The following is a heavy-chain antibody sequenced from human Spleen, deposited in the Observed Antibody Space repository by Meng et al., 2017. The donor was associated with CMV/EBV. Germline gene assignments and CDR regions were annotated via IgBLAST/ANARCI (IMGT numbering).Heavy chain of an antibody. CDR2: ISAYNGDT. CDR1: EYNFASYG. V-gene: IGHV1-18*01. D-gene: IGHD3-22*01. Sequence: ASVKVSCKASEYNFASYGITWVRQAPGQGLEWMGWISAYNGDTNYAQKFEGRVTMTTDTSTNTVYMELRSLRSDDTAVYYCARGPYYYDTRGLLDYYYGMDVWGQGTTVTVSS. CDR3: ARGPYYYDTRGLLDYYYGMDV. J-gene: IGHJ6*02.